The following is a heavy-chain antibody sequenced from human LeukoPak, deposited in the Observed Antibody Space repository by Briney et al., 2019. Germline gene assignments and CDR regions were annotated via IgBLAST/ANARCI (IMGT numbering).Heavy chain of an antibody. D-gene: IGHD6-19*01. J-gene: IGHJ4*02. CDR1: GYTFTGHY. V-gene: IGHV1-2*02. Sequence: ASVNVSCKASGYTFTGHYLHWVRQAPGQGLEWMGFINPNSGGTNYAQTFQRRVTMTRGTSVSTAYMELSRLTSDDTAVYYCARVGHTSGWDFDYWGQGTLVTVSS. CDR2: INPNSGGT. CDR3: ARVGHTSGWDFDY.